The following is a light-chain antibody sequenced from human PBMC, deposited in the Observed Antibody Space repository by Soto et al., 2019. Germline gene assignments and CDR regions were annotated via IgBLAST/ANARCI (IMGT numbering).Light chain of an antibody. CDR1: KLGDKY. CDR3: QAWDSSVV. Sequence: SYELTQPPSVSVSPGQTASITCSGEKLGDKYACWYQQKPGQSPVLVIYQDSKRPSGIPERFSGSNSGNTATLTISGTQAMDEADYYCQAWDSSVVFVGGTKLTVL. J-gene: IGLJ2*01. CDR2: QDS. V-gene: IGLV3-1*01.